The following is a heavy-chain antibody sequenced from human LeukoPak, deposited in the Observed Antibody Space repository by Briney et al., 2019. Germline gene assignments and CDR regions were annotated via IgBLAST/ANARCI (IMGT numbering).Heavy chain of an antibody. CDR3: ARGGYYNWDFDF. V-gene: IGHV4-39*07. D-gene: IGHD1-20*01. J-gene: IGHJ4*02. CDR2: ISHRVNT. Sequence: SETLFLTCTVSGDSISTSNNYWGWIRQPPGKGLEWIGSISHRVNTYYNPSLKSRVTISIDTSNNLFSLILNSVTAADTALYYCARGGYYNWDFDFWGQGALVTVCS. CDR1: GDSISTSNNY.